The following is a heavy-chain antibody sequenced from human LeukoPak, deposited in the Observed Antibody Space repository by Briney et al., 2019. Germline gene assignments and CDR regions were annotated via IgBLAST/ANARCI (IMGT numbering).Heavy chain of an antibody. CDR1: GYTFTSYY. J-gene: IGHJ3*02. Sequence: ASVKVSCKASGYTFTSYYMHWVRQAPGQGLEWMGIINPSGGSTSYAQKFQGRVTMTRDTSTSTVYMELSSLRSEDTAVYYCARWAYYDSSGYLDAFDIWGQGTRVTVSS. CDR3: ARWAYYDSSGYLDAFDI. CDR2: INPSGGST. D-gene: IGHD3-22*01. V-gene: IGHV1-46*01.